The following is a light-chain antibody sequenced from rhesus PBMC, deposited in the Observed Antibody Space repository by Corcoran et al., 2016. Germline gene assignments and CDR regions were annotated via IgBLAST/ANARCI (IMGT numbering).Light chain of an antibody. V-gene: IGKV1-28*03. J-gene: IGKJ3*01. Sequence: DIQMTQSPSSLSASVGDTVTITCRASQGISSYLNWFQQKPGKAPKLLAYDASSLESGVPSRLSGSGSGTDFTLTSSSLQPEDFAAYCCLQHNSSPFTFGPGAKLDIK. CDR2: DAS. CDR1: QGISSY. CDR3: LQHNSSPFT.